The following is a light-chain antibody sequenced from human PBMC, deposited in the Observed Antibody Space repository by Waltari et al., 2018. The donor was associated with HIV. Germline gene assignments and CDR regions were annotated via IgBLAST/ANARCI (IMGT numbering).Light chain of an antibody. CDR2: GNK. Sequence: QSMLTQPPSVSGAPGQRVTISCTGSSSTIGAASAVHWSQQIPGTAPKLLISGNKNRPSGVPDRFSASKSGTSASLTISGLQAEDEADYFCQSYDISLSASVVFGGGTRLTVL. V-gene: IGLV1-40*01. J-gene: IGLJ2*01. CDR3: QSYDISLSASVV. CDR1: SSTIGAASA.